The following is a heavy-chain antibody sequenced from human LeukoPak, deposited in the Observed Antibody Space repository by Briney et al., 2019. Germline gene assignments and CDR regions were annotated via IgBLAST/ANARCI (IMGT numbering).Heavy chain of an antibody. V-gene: IGHV4-39*01. Sequence: SETLSFTCTVSGGSISSSSYYWGWIRQPPGKGLEWIGSIYYSGSTYYNPSLKSRVAISVDTSKNQFSLKLSSVTAADTAVYYCARHQAYSSSLGYWGQGTLVTVSS. CDR1: GGSISSSSYY. J-gene: IGHJ4*02. CDR2: IYYSGST. CDR3: ARHQAYSSSLGY. D-gene: IGHD6-13*01.